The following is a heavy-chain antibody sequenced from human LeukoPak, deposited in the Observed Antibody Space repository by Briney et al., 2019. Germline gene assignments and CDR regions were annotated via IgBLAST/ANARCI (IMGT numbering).Heavy chain of an antibody. J-gene: IGHJ4*02. CDR3: AKDRGYDILTGYYLDY. CDR2: IWYGGSNK. CDR1: GFTFSSYG. Sequence: PGGSLRLSCAASGFTFSSYGMHWVRQAPGKGLEWVAVIWYGGSNKYYADSVKGRFTISRDNSKNTLYLQMNNLRAEDTAVYYCAKDRGYDILTGYYLDYWGQGTLVTVSS. D-gene: IGHD3-9*01. V-gene: IGHV3-30*02.